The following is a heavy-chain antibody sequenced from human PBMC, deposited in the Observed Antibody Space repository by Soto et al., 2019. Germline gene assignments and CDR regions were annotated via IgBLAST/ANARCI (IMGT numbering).Heavy chain of an antibody. CDR2: ISSSSSYI. V-gene: IGHV3-21*01. CDR3: ARDLAREYAFDI. Sequence: GGSLRLSCAASGFTFSSYSMNWVRQAPGKGLEWVSSISSSSSYIYYADSVKGRFTISRDNAKNSLYLQMNSLRAEDSAVYYCARDLAREYAFDIWGQGTMVTVSS. CDR1: GFTFSSYS. J-gene: IGHJ3*02.